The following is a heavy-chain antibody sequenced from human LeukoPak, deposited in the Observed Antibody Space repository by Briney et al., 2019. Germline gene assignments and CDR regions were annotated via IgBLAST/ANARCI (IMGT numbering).Heavy chain of an antibody. CDR3: ARRGYCSGGSCFPFDY. J-gene: IGHJ4*02. Sequence: SETLSLTCAVSGGSISSSNWWSWVRQPPGKGLEWIGEIYHSGSTNYNPSLKSRVTISVDRSKNQFSLRLRSVTAADTAVYYCARRGYCSGGSCFPFDYWGQGTLVTVSS. V-gene: IGHV4-4*02. CDR2: IYHSGST. D-gene: IGHD2-15*01. CDR1: GGSISSSNW.